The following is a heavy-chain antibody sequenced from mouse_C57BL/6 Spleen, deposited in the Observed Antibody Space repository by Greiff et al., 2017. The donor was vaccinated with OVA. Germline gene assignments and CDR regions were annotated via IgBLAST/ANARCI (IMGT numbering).Heavy chain of an antibody. CDR2: IDPENGDT. Sequence: VQLQQSGAELVRPGASVKLSCTASGFNIKDAYMHWVKQRPEQGLEWIGWIDPENGDTEYASKFQGKATITADTSSNTAYLQLSSLTSEDTAVYYCTTGDGYRTFDYWGQGTTLTVSS. V-gene: IGHV14-4*01. CDR3: TTGDGYRTFDY. CDR1: GFNIKDAY. D-gene: IGHD2-3*01. J-gene: IGHJ2*01.